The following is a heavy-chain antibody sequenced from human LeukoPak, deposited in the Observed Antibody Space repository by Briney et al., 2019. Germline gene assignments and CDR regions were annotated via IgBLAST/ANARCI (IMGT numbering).Heavy chain of an antibody. CDR1: GFTFSTYA. J-gene: IGHJ6*03. CDR3: ANSGSLYDFWSGYLSYGYYMDV. V-gene: IGHV3-30*04. CDR2: ISYDGSNK. D-gene: IGHD3-3*01. Sequence: PGGSLRLSCAASGFTFSTYAMHWVRQAPGKGLEWVAVISYDGSNKYYADSVKGRFTISRDNSKNTLYLQMNSLRAEDTAVYYCANSGSLYDFWSGYLSYGYYMDVWGKGTTVTVSS.